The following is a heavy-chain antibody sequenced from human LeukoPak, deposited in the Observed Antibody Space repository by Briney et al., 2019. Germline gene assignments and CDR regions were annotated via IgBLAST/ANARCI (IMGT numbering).Heavy chain of an antibody. Sequence: ASVTVSCKASGYTFTGYYMHWVRQAPGQGLEWMGWINPNSGGTNYAQKFQGRVTMTRDTSISTAYMELSRLRSDDTAVYYCARAFLYDYYYMDVWGKGTTVTVSS. CDR1: GYTFTGYY. V-gene: IGHV1-2*02. J-gene: IGHJ6*03. CDR3: ARAFLYDYYYMDV. CDR2: INPNSGGT.